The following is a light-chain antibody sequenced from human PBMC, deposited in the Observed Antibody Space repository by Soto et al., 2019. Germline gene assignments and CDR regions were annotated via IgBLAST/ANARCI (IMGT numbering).Light chain of an antibody. CDR2: GAS. Sequence: EMVLTHSPGTLSLYPGERATLSCRASQSVSNNYLAWYQQKPGQAPRLLIYGASNRATGIPDRFSGSGSGTDFTLTISRLEPEDFAVYYCQQYGSSGTFGQGTKVDIK. V-gene: IGKV3-20*01. CDR3: QQYGSSGT. J-gene: IGKJ1*01. CDR1: QSVSNNY.